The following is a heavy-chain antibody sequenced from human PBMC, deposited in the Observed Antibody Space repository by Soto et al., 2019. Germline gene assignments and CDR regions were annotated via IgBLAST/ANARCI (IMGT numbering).Heavy chain of an antibody. V-gene: IGHV3-13*01. D-gene: IGHD4-17*01. J-gene: IGHJ4*02. Sequence: EVQLLESGGGLVQPGGSLRLSCAASGFTFSSYAMSWVRQAPGKGLEWVSAIGTAGDTYYPGSVKGRFTISRENAKNSLYLQMNSLRAGDTAVYYCARGRYGDYLFDYWGQGTLVTVSS. CDR3: ARGRYGDYLFDY. CDR1: GFTFSSYA. CDR2: IGTAGDT.